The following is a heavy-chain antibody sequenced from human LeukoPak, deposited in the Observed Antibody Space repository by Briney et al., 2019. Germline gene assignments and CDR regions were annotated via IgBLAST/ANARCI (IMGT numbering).Heavy chain of an antibody. CDR2: ISSSGSTI. CDR1: GFTFSSYE. J-gene: IGHJ4*02. CDR3: AKGVTGTTPASDFDY. V-gene: IGHV3-48*03. Sequence: GGSLRLSCAASGFTFSSYEMNWVRQAPGKGLEWVSYISSSGSTIYYADSVRGRFTISRDNSRNTLYLQMNSLRAEDTAVYYCAKGVTGTTPASDFDYWGQGTLVTVSS. D-gene: IGHD1-20*01.